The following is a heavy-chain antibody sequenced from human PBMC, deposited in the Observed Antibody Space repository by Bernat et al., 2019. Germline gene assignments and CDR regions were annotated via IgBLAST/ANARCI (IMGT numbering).Heavy chain of an antibody. CDR3: ARLDYGGNSGVFDY. D-gene: IGHD4-17*01. CDR1: GFTFSDYY. CDR2: ISSSSSYT. Sequence: QVQLVESGGGLVKPGGSLRLSCAASGFTFSDYYMSWIRQAPGKGLEWVSYISSSSSYTNYADSVKGRFTISRDNAKNSLYLQMSSLRAGDTAVYYCARLDYGGNSGVFDYWGQGTLVTVSS. J-gene: IGHJ4*02. V-gene: IGHV3-11*05.